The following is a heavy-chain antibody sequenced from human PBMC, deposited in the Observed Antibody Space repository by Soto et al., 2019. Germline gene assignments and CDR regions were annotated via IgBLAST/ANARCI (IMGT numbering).Heavy chain of an antibody. V-gene: IGHV3-9*01. D-gene: IGHD3-10*01. CDR2: VSWNSGST. CDR3: AKDRGVYRYGSGDDAGGFDY. CDR1: GFTFDDFA. J-gene: IGHJ4*02. Sequence: EVELVESGGALVQPGRSLRLSCAASGFTFDDFALHWVRQAPGRGLEWVAGVSWNSGSTGYADSVKGRFTISKDRAKNSLLLQMESLRPEDSALYFCAKDRGVYRYGSGDDAGGFDYWGQGTLVAVSS.